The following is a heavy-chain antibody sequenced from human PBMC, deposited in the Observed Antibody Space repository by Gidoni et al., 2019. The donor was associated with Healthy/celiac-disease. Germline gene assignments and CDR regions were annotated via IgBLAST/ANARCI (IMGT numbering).Heavy chain of an antibody. J-gene: IGHJ5*02. D-gene: IGHD6-13*01. CDR3: ARDMKSSWYSGGLANWFDP. Sequence: QLQLQESGPGLVKPSETLSPTCTVSGGSISSSSYYWGWIRQPPGKGLEWIGSIYYSGSTYYNPSLKSRVTISVDTSKNQFSLKLSSVTAADTAVYYCARDMKSSWYSGGLANWFDPWGQGTL. CDR1: GGSISSSSYY. V-gene: IGHV4-39*07. CDR2: IYYSGST.